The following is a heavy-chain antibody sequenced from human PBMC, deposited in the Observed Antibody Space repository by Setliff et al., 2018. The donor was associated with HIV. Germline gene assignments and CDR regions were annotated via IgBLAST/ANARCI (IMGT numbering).Heavy chain of an antibody. J-gene: IGHJ4*02. CDR1: GFTFSTYD. Sequence: GGSLRLSCAVSGFTFSTYDMHWVRQAPGKGPEWVAGISYDGSNKYYLDSLKGRFTVSRDNSKNTVFLQMNSLRVEDTALYYCARGVPGICSGGTCYLEYWGQGALVTVSS. V-gene: IGHV3-30*03. CDR2: ISYDGSNK. D-gene: IGHD2-15*01. CDR3: ARGVPGICSGGTCYLEY.